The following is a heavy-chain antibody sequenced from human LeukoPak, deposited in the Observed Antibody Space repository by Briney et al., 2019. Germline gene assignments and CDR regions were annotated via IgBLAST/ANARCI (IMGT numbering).Heavy chain of an antibody. Sequence: GGSLRLSCAASGFTFSSYAVHWVRQAPGKGLEWVAVISYDGSNKYYADSVKGRFTISRDNSKNTLYLQMNSLRAEDTAVYYCARISLWFGEFAFDYWGQGTLVTVSS. CDR1: GFTFSSYA. CDR2: ISYDGSNK. D-gene: IGHD3-10*01. CDR3: ARISLWFGEFAFDY. V-gene: IGHV3-30-3*01. J-gene: IGHJ4*02.